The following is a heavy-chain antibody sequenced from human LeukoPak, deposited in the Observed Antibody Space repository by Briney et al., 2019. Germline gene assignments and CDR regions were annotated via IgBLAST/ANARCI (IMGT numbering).Heavy chain of an antibody. CDR3: ARDTPDSSGHFDAFDI. CDR1: GGSISSCY. Sequence: SETLSLTCTVSGGSISSCYWSWIRQPAGKGLEWIGRIYTSGSTNYNPSLKSRVTMSVDTSKNQFSLKLSSVTAADTAVYYCARDTPDSSGHFDAFDIWGQGTMVTVSS. D-gene: IGHD3-22*01. J-gene: IGHJ3*02. V-gene: IGHV4-4*07. CDR2: IYTSGST.